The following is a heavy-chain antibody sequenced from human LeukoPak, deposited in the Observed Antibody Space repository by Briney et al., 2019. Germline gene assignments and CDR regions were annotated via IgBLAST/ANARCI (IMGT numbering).Heavy chain of an antibody. CDR1: GYSFTNYW. CDR2: IYPGDSDT. V-gene: IGHV5-51*01. Sequence: GESLKISCKGSGYSFTNYWIGWVRQMPGKGLEWMGIIYPGDSDTRYSPSFQGQVIISADKSISTAYLQWYSLKASDTAMYYCATSLKCSSTSCYAFDIWGQGTMVTVSS. D-gene: IGHD2-2*01. CDR3: ATSLKCSSTSCYAFDI. J-gene: IGHJ3*02.